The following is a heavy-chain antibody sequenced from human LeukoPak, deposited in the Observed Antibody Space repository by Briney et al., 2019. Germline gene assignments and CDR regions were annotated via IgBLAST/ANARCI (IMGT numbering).Heavy chain of an antibody. CDR3: ARDLGGYGGNSDY. V-gene: IGHV3-48*03. CDR2: ITSSDSTT. Sequence: GGSLRLSCVASGFTFSSYEMNWVRQAPGKGLEWLSYITSSDSTTHYADSVKGRFTISRDNAKNSLYLQMNSLRAEDTAVYYCARDLGGYGGNSDYWGQGTLVTVSS. J-gene: IGHJ4*02. CDR1: GFTFSSYE. D-gene: IGHD4-23*01.